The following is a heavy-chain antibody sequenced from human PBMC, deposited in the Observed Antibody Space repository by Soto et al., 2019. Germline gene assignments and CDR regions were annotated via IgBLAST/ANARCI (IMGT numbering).Heavy chain of an antibody. CDR3: ARGSKLVTYSPFDY. J-gene: IGHJ4*02. Sequence: EVQLVESGGGLVQPGGSLRLSCAASGFTFSSYWMSWVRQAPGKGLEWVANIKQDGSEKYYVDSVKGRFTISRDNAKNSLYLQMNSLRAEDTAVYYCARGSKLVTYSPFDYWGQGTLVTVSS. CDR1: GFTFSSYW. V-gene: IGHV3-7*01. D-gene: IGHD2-21*02. CDR2: IKQDGSEK.